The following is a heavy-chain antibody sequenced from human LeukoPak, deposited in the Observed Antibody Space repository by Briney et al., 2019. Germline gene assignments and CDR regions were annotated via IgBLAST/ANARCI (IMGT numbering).Heavy chain of an antibody. J-gene: IGHJ6*02. CDR2: INPSAGST. CDR3: ARGPPGWDRMALYYYGMDV. Sequence: ASVKVSCKASGYTFTSYYMHGVRQAPGQGLEWIGIINPSAGSTNYAQKFQGRVNMTRDTSTSTVYMELSSLRSEDTAVYYCARGPPGWDRMALYYYGMDVWGQGTTVTVSS. CDR1: GYTFTSYY. D-gene: IGHD5-24*01. V-gene: IGHV1-46*01.